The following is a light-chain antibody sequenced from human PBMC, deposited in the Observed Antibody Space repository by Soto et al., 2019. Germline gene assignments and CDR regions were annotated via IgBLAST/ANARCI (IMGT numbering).Light chain of an antibody. CDR1: HSVSNNY. CDR2: GAS. J-gene: IGKJ3*01. Sequence: ALTQSPCTLSSSPGERATLSCRASHSVSNNYLAWYQQKPGQAPRLLIYGASNRATGIPARFSGSGSGTDFTLTISSLEPEDFAVYYCQQRSNWRVTFGHGTKVDIK. CDR3: QQRSNWRVT. V-gene: IGKV3-11*01.